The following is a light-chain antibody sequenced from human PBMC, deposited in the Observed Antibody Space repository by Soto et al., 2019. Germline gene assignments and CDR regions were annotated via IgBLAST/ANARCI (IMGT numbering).Light chain of an antibody. CDR2: EVS. CDR3: SSYTSSSTRV. V-gene: IGLV2-14*01. CDR1: SSDVGRYNY. Sequence: QSALTQPASVSGSPGQSITISCTGTSSDVGRYNYVSWYQQHPGKAPKLMIYEVSNRPSGVSNRFSGSKSGYTASLTISGLQAEDEADYYCSSYTSSSTRVFGGGTKLTVL. J-gene: IGLJ3*02.